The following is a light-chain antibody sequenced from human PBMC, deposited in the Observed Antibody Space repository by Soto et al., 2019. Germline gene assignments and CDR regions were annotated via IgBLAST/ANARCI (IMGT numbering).Light chain of an antibody. CDR1: SSDVAGSDY. V-gene: IGLV2-8*01. J-gene: IGLJ2*01. CDR3: SSFARGDNPHVL. CDR2: EVT. Sequence: QSALTHPPSASGSPGQSVTISCTGTSSDVAGSDYVSWYQQHPGKAPKLIIYEVTKRPAGVPDRFSGSKSGNTASLTVSGLQADDESYYYCSSFARGDNPHVLFGGGTKVTVL.